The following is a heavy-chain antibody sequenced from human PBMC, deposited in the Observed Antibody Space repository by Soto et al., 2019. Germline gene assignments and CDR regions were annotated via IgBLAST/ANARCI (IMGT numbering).Heavy chain of an antibody. Sequence: QVQLVQSGPEMMQPGASVKVSCKASGYASLSYAMNWVRQVHGQVYEWLGWINAGVDGTMYSERCQGRVRITRATSANTVYMELNALTSAETAVYYCAREVPGVTSFDYGGQGTLVIVSS. V-gene: IGHV1-3*01. CDR1: GYASLSYA. CDR3: AREVPGVTSFDY. D-gene: IGHD3-10*01. CDR2: INAGVDGT. J-gene: IGHJ4*02.